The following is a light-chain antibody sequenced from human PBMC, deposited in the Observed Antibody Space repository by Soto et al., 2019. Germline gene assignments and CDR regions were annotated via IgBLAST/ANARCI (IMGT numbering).Light chain of an antibody. Sequence: IVLTQPPGTLSLSPGERATLSCRASQTVSSSYLAWYQQKPGQAPRLLIYGASTRATGVPGRFSGSASGTEFTLTVSRLEPEDFAGYYCQQYGPSPMYTFGQGTDLESK. J-gene: IGKJ2*01. CDR2: GAS. CDR3: QQYGPSPMYT. V-gene: IGKV3-20*01. CDR1: QTVSSSY.